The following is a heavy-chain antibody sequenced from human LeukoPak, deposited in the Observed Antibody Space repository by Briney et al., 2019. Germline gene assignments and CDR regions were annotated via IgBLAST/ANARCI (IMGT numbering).Heavy chain of an antibody. V-gene: IGHV3-7*01. Sequence: GGSLRLSCEASGFSMSVYWMSWVRQAPGKGLEWVGNIKQDGSERNYVDSVKGRFTISRDNAKKSLYLQMNSLRAEDTAVYYCARDWGAYYHFFDYWGQGTLVSVSS. CDR1: GFSMSVYW. J-gene: IGHJ4*02. D-gene: IGHD3-22*01. CDR3: ARDWGAYYHFFDY. CDR2: IKQDGSER.